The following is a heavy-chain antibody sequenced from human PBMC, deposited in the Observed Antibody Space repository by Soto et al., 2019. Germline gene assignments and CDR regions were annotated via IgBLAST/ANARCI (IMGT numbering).Heavy chain of an antibody. CDR1: GFTFSSYA. V-gene: IGHV3-23*01. D-gene: IGHD2-21*01. Sequence: GGSLRLSCAASGFTFSSYAMSWVRQAPGKGLEWVSAISGSGGSTYYADSVKGRFTISRDNSKNTLYLQMNSLRAEDTTVYYCAKDLGGDGDYFDYWGQGTLVTVSS. CDR3: AKDLGGDGDYFDY. CDR2: ISGSGGST. J-gene: IGHJ4*02.